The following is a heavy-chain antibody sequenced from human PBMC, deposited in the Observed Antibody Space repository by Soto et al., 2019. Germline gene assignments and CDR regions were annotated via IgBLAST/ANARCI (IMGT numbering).Heavy chain of an antibody. CDR2: IYWDDDK. Sequence: QITLKESGPTLVKPTQTLTLTCTFSGFSLSTSGVGVGWIRQPPGKALEWLALIYWDDDKRYSPSLKSRLTNPKDTSKNQVVRTMTNMDPVDTATYHCAHSYSLRYFDYWGQGTLVTVSS. V-gene: IGHV2-5*02. J-gene: IGHJ4*02. CDR3: AHSYSLRYFDY. CDR1: GFSLSTSGVG. D-gene: IGHD4-4*01.